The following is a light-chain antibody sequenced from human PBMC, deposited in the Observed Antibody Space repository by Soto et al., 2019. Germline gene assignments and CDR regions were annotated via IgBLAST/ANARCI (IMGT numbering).Light chain of an antibody. V-gene: IGKV3-11*01. CDR3: QQRSHWPWT. CDR1: QSVSTS. CDR2: DAS. Sequence: EIVLTQSPATLSLSPGERATLSCRASQSVSTSLDWYQQKPGQAPRLLIYDASNRATGIPARFSGSGSGTAFRLPVSRLDPEDFALYYWQQRSHWPWTFGQGTKVEIK. J-gene: IGKJ1*01.